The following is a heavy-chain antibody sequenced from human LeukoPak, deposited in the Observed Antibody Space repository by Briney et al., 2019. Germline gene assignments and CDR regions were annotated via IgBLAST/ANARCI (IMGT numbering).Heavy chain of an antibody. D-gene: IGHD6-19*01. Sequence: PSETLSLTCTVSGGSISSYYWSWVRQPPGKGLECIGYIYYSGSTNYNPSLKSRVTISVVTSKNQFSLMLITVTSAATAVYYCARDRGIAVAGTGFDYWGQGTLGTVSS. CDR2: IYYSGST. V-gene: IGHV4-59*01. CDR3: ARDRGIAVAGTGFDY. J-gene: IGHJ4*02. CDR1: GGSISSYY.